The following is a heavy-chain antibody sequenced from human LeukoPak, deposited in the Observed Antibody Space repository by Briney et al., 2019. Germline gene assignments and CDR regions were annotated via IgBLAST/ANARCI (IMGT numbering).Heavy chain of an antibody. D-gene: IGHD6-19*01. J-gene: IGHJ5*02. CDR3: ASLYSRGWNNWFDP. Sequence: ASVKVSCKASGYTFTSYAMHWVRQAPGQRLEWMGWINAGNGNTKYSQELQGRVTITRDTSASTAYMELSSLRSEDMAVYYCASLYSRGWNNWFDPWGQGTLVTVSS. CDR1: GYTFTSYA. CDR2: INAGNGNT. V-gene: IGHV1-3*03.